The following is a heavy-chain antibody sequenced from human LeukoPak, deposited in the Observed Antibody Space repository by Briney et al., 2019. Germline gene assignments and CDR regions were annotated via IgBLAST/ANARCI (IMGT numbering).Heavy chain of an antibody. D-gene: IGHD3-22*01. CDR1: GGSISSYY. V-gene: IGHV4-59*01. CDR2: IYYSGST. Sequence: PSETLSLTCTVSGGSISSYYWSWIRQPPGKGLEWIGYIYYSGSTNYNPSLKSRVTISVDTSKNQFSLKLSSVTAADTAVYYCARDYQLSGSSGYSDAFDIWGQGTMVTVSS. CDR3: ARDYQLSGSSGYSDAFDI. J-gene: IGHJ3*02.